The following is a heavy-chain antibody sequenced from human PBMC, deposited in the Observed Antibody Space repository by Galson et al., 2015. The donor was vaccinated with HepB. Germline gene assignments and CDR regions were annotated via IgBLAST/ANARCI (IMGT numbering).Heavy chain of an antibody. V-gene: IGHV4-39*07. CDR1: GGSISSSSYY. Sequence: SETLSLTCTVSGGSISSSSYYWGWIRQPPGKGLEWIGSIYYSGSTYYNPSLKSRDTISVDTSKNQFSLKLSSVTATDTAVYYCARDPLIAAAGTSDYWGQGTLVTVSS. J-gene: IGHJ4*02. CDR2: IYYSGST. CDR3: ARDPLIAAAGTSDY. D-gene: IGHD6-13*01.